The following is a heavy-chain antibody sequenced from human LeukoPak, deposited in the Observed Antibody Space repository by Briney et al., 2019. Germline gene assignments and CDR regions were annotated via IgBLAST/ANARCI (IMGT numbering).Heavy chain of an antibody. J-gene: IGHJ6*02. CDR3: ARGASLLPYYFYGMDV. Sequence: GGSLRLSCAASGFTFSSYAMHWLRQAPGKGLEWVAVISYDGSNKYYADSVKGRFTISRDNSKNTLYLQMNSLRAEDTAVYYCARGASLLPYYFYGMDVWGQGTTVTVSS. V-gene: IGHV3-30-3*01. D-gene: IGHD2-15*01. CDR2: ISYDGSNK. CDR1: GFTFSSYA.